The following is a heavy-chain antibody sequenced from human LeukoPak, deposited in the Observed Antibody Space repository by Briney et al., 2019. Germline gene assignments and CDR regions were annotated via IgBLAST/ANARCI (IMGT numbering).Heavy chain of an antibody. J-gene: IGHJ4*02. CDR3: ARDRGMYSSFDY. Sequence: PGGSLRLSCAASGFTFSNYGMHWVRQAPGKGLEWVAFIRYDGSNNYYADSVKGRFTISRDNGKNSLYLQMNSLRAEDTAVYYCARDRGMYSSFDYWGQGTRVTVSS. D-gene: IGHD6-19*01. CDR2: IRYDGSNN. V-gene: IGHV3-30*02. CDR1: GFTFSNYG.